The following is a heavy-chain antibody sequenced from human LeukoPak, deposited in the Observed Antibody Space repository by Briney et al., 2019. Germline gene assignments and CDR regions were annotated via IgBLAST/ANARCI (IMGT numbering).Heavy chain of an antibody. CDR2: IYWNDDK. J-gene: IGHJ5*02. V-gene: IGHV2-5*01. CDR3: PPSGGCCRGGSCSPPTCSPP. CDR1: GFSLSTSGVG. D-gene: IGHD2-15*01. Sequence: SGPTLVKPTQTLTLTCTFSGFSLSTSGVGVGWIRQPPGKALEWLALIYWNDDKRYSPSLKSRLTITKDTSKNQVVLTMTNMDPGNTPTYYWPPSGGCCRGGSCSPPTCSPPGGKEPLVTFS.